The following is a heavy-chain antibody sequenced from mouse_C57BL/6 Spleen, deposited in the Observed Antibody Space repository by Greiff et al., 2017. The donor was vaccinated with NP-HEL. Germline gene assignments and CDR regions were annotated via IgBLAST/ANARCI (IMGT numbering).Heavy chain of an antibody. D-gene: IGHD1-1*01. CDR3: VGAYYGSFDC. CDR1: GFTFNTYA. Sequence: DVLLVESGGGLVQPKGSLKLSCAASGFTFNTYAMHWVRQVPGRGMEWVARISSKSSNYATYFADSVKDRFTISSDDSQIMLYLQMNNRKTEETAMYYCVGAYYGSFDCRGQGTTLTVAS. V-gene: IGHV10-3*01. J-gene: IGHJ2*01. CDR2: ISSKSSNYAT.